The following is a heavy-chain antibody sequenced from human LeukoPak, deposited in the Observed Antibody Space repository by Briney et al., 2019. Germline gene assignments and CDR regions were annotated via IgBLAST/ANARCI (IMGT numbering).Heavy chain of an antibody. Sequence: PGRSLRLSCAASGFTFSSYAMHWVRQAPGKGLEWVAVISYDGSNKYYADSVKGRFTISRDNSKNTLYLQMNSLRAEDTAVYYCARAPDGYSGFEADYWGQGTLVTVSS. CDR3: ARAPDGYSGFEADY. CDR1: GFTFSSYA. V-gene: IGHV3-30*04. D-gene: IGHD5-12*01. J-gene: IGHJ4*02. CDR2: ISYDGSNK.